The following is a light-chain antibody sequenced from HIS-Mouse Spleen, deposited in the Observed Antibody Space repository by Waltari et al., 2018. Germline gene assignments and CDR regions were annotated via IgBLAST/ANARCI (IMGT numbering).Light chain of an antibody. Sequence: QSALTQPASVSGSPGQSITISCTGTSSDVGSYNLVSWYKQHPGKAPKPMIYEGTKRPSGVSNRFSGSKSGNTASLTISGLQAEDEADYYCCSYAGSSTWVFGGGTKLTVL. J-gene: IGLJ3*02. CDR2: EGT. CDR3: CSYAGSSTWV. CDR1: SSDVGSYNL. V-gene: IGLV2-23*01.